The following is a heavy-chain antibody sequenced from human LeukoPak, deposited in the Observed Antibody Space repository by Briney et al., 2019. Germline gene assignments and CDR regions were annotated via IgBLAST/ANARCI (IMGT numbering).Heavy chain of an antibody. CDR2: KYYSGST. Sequence: PSETLSLTCSVSGGSISSSSYYWGWIRQPPGKGLEWIGSKYYSGSTYYNPSLKSRVTISVDTSKNQFSLNLTSVTAADTAVYYCARAMSIAARLQTIFDYWGQGTLVTVSS. CDR3: ARAMSIAARLQTIFDY. CDR1: GGSISSSSYY. J-gene: IGHJ4*02. V-gene: IGHV4-39*07. D-gene: IGHD6-6*01.